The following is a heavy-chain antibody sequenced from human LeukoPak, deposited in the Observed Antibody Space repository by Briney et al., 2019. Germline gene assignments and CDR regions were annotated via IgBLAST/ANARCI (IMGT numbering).Heavy chain of an antibody. V-gene: IGHV4-34*01. D-gene: IGHD6-19*01. J-gene: IGHJ4*02. CDR3: ARVSVRRQWQMGDY. CDR1: GGSFSGYY. CDR2: INHSGST. Sequence: SETLSLTCDVYGGSFSGYYWSWIRQPPGKGLEWIGEINHSGSTNYNPSLKSRVTISVDTSKNQFSLKLSSVTAADTAVYYCARVSVRRQWQMGDYWGQGTLVTVSS.